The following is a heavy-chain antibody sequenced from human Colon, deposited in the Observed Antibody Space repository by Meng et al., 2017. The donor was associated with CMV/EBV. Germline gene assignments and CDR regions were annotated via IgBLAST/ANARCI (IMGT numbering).Heavy chain of an antibody. V-gene: IGHV1-18*04. D-gene: IGHD1-20*01. CDR2: ITTYNGNT. CDR3: ARVYNYNNLFFYAMDV. Sequence: ASVKVSCKASGYSFNTYDITWVRQAPGQGLEWVGWITTYNGNTNYEQKFQGRVTMTTDTSTSTVYMELRNLRSDDSAVYYCARVYNYNNLFFYAMDVWGQGTTVTVSS. CDR1: GYSFNTYD. J-gene: IGHJ6*02.